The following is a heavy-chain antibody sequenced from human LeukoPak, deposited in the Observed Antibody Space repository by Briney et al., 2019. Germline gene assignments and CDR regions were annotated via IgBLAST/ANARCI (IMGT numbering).Heavy chain of an antibody. V-gene: IGHV4-34*01. D-gene: IGHD3-9*01. CDR2: INHSGST. CDR1: GGSFSGYY. J-gene: IGHJ6*02. Sequence: SETLSLTCAVYGGSFSGYYWSWIRQPPGKGLEWIGEINHSGSTNYNPSLKSRVTISVDTSKNQFFLKLSSVTAADTAVYYCARGPNVLRYFDWSLGPYGMDVWGQGTTVTVSS. CDR3: ARGPNVLRYFDWSLGPYGMDV.